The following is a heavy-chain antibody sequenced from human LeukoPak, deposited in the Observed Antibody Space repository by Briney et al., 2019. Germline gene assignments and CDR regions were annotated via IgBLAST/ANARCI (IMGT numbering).Heavy chain of an antibody. CDR2: IDTSGST. Sequence: PSETLFLTCTVSDGSISSYYWTWIRQPAGKGLEWIGRIDTSGSTNYNASLKSRVTMSVDTSKNQFSLRLTSVTAADTAVYYCARGRQQLTILDSWGQGTLVTVSS. J-gene: IGHJ4*02. V-gene: IGHV4-4*07. CDR1: DGSISSYY. D-gene: IGHD6-13*01. CDR3: ARGRQQLTILDS.